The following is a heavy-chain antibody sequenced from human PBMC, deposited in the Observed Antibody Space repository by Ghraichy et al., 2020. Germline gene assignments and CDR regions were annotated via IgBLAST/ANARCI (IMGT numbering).Heavy chain of an antibody. CDR2: IYSGGTT. D-gene: IGHD3-10*01. J-gene: IGHJ3*02. Sequence: GGSLRLSCAASGFTVSTNYMSWVRQAPGKGLEWVSVIYSGGTTYYADSVKGRFTISRDYSENTVYLQMNSLRAEDTAVYYCARVPFADLSYFDIWGQGTMVTVSS. V-gene: IGHV3-53*01. CDR3: ARVPFADLSYFDI. CDR1: GFTVSTNY.